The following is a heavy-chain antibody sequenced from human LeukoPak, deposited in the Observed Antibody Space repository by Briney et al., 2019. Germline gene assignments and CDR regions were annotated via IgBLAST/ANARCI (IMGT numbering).Heavy chain of an antibody. V-gene: IGHV3-21*01. CDR1: GFNFDNFA. Sequence: GGSLRLSCAASGFNFDNFAMNWVRQAPGKGLEWVSSISSSSSYIYYADSVKGRFTISRDNAKNSLYLQMNSLRAEDTAVYYCARDREGYWGQGTLVTVSS. J-gene: IGHJ4*02. CDR3: ARDREGY. CDR2: ISSSSSYI.